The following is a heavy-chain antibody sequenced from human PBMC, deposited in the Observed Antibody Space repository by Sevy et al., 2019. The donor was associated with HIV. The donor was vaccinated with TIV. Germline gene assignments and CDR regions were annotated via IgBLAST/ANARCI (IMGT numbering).Heavy chain of an antibody. V-gene: IGHV3-21*06. D-gene: IGHD3-22*01. CDR3: ARDDYDTTPCAFDV. Sequence: GGSLRLSCIASGFSFDTYSMNWVRQTPGQGLEWVSSISSGGSYIYYADSVKGRFTISRDNAKNSLSLEMNSLRVEDTAIYYCARDDYDTTPCAFDVWGQGTMVTVSS. J-gene: IGHJ3*01. CDR2: ISSGGSYI. CDR1: GFSFDTYS.